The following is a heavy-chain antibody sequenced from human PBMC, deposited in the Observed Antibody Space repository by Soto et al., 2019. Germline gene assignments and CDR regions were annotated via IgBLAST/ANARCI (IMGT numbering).Heavy chain of an antibody. CDR2: IYYSGST. D-gene: IGHD3-10*01. Sequence: SETLSLTCTVSGGSISSGDYYWSWIRQPPGKGLEWIGYIYYSGSTYYNPSLKSRITISVDTSKNQFSLRLSSVTAADTAVYYCARAMYGSGSYSDYWGQGTLVTVSS. CDR1: GGSISSGDYY. V-gene: IGHV4-30-4*01. CDR3: ARAMYGSGSYSDY. J-gene: IGHJ4*02.